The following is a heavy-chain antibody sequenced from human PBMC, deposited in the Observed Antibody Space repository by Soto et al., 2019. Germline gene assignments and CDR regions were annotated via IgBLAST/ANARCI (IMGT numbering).Heavy chain of an antibody. Sequence: SQTLSLTWTVYYGSFSGYYLSLILKPPLKLLEFIWEINHSGSTNYNPSLKSRVTISVDTSKNQFSLKLSSVTAADTAVYYCAIGRKTPYYCGSGSWAVRFDYWGQGTLVTVSS. CDR1: YGSFSGYY. V-gene: IGHV4-34*01. D-gene: IGHD3-10*01. J-gene: IGHJ4*02. CDR2: INHSGST. CDR3: AIGRKTPYYCGSGSWAVRFDY.